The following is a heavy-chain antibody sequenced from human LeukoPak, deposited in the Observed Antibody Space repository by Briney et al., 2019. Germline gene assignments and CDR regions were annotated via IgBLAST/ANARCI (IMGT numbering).Heavy chain of an antibody. J-gene: IGHJ5*02. CDR1: GFTFSSYS. D-gene: IGHD3-22*01. V-gene: IGHV3-21*01. CDR2: ISSSGSYI. CDR3: ARDRGHYYDSSGYAP. Sequence: PGGSLRLSCAASGFTFSSYSMNWVRQAPGKGLEWVSSISSSGSYIYYADSVKGRFTISRDNAKNSLYLQMNSLRAEDTAVYYCARDRGHYYDSSGYAPWGQGTLVTVSS.